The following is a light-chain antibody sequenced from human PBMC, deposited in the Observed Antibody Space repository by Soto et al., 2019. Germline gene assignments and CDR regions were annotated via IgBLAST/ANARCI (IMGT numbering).Light chain of an antibody. J-gene: IGKJ4*01. CDR1: QNLLHSNVYNY. CDR2: LGS. Sequence: DIVMTQSPLSLPVTPGEPASISCRSSQNLLHSNVYNYLDWYLQKPGQSPQLLIFLGSNRAYGVHDRFSGSGSGKDFTLKISRVEAEDVGVYYCMQSLQTPLTFGGGTKVESK. CDR3: MQSLQTPLT. V-gene: IGKV2-28*01.